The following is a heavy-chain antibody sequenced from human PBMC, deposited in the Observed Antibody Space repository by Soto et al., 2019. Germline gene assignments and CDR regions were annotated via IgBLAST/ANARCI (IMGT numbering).Heavy chain of an antibody. CDR3: AKDGIAVTIFDY. CDR1: GFTFSSYG. J-gene: IGHJ4*02. Sequence: GGSLRLSCAASGFTFSSYGMHWVRQAPGKGLEWVAVISYDGSNKYYADSVKGRFTISRDNSKNTLYLQMNSLRAEDTAVYYCAKDGIAVTIFDYWGQGTLVTVS. CDR2: ISYDGSNK. V-gene: IGHV3-30*18. D-gene: IGHD2-21*01.